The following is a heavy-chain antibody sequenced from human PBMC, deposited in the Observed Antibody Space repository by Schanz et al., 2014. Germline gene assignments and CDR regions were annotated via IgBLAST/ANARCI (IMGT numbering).Heavy chain of an antibody. CDR1: GFTFSDYY. CDR3: ARFLAQDQYYGVDV. Sequence: QVYLVESGGDLVKPGGSLRLSCAASGFTFSDYYMAWIRQAPGKGLEWVSHISGSSIHKNYADSVKGRFSISRDNGETSVYLQINSLRVEDTAVYYCARFLAQDQYYGVDVWGQGTTVIVSS. D-gene: IGHD3-3*01. CDR2: ISGSSIHK. V-gene: IGHV3-11*05. J-gene: IGHJ6*02.